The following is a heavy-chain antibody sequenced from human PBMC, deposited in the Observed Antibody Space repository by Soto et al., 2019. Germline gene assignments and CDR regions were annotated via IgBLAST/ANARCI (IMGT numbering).Heavy chain of an antibody. V-gene: IGHV5-10-1*01. CDR3: ASQLGRVAAEVDV. CDR1: GYRFTSYW. CDR2: IDPSDSYT. Sequence: PGESLKISCKGSGYRFTSYWINWVRQMPGKGLEWMGRIDPSDSYTNYSPSFQGHVTISLDKSISTAYLQWSSLRASDTAIYYCASQLGRVAAEVDVWGQGTTVTVSS. D-gene: IGHD6-25*01. J-gene: IGHJ6*02.